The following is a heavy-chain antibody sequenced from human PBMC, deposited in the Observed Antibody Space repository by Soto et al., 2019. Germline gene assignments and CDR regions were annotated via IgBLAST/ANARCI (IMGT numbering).Heavy chain of an antibody. V-gene: IGHV4-4*07. Sequence: NPSETLSLTCTVSGGSISSYYWSWIRQPAGKGLEWIGRIYTSGSTNYNPSLKSRVTMSVDTSKNQFSLKLSSVTAADTAVYYCARERVVVVPAAPLSYYFDYWGQGTLVTVSS. CDR1: GGSISSYY. D-gene: IGHD2-2*01. CDR2: IYTSGST. CDR3: ARERVVVVPAAPLSYYFDY. J-gene: IGHJ4*02.